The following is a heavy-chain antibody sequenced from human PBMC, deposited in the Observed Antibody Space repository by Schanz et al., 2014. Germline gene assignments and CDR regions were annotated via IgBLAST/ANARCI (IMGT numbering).Heavy chain of an antibody. Sequence: EVQLVESGGGLVQPGGSLRLSCAVSGFTVSNNYMNWVRQAPGKGLQWISLIYSGGATEYADSVKGRFTISRDNSNNTLHLQMNNLRAEDTAVYYCARDPPGIAASGSGYSWGQGTLVTVSS. CDR3: ARDPPGIAASGSGYS. CDR1: GFTVSNNY. V-gene: IGHV3-66*01. CDR2: IYSGGAT. J-gene: IGHJ5*02. D-gene: IGHD6-13*01.